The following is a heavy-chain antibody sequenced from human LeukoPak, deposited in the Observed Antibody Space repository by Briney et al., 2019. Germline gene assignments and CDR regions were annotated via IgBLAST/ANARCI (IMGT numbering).Heavy chain of an antibody. CDR3: ANTLKEWLVLDAFDI. CDR2: ISYDGSNK. Sequence: GGSLRLSCAASGFTFSSYGMHWVRQAPGKGLEWVAVISYDGSNKYYADSVKGRFTISRDNSKDTLYLQMNSLRAEDTAVYYCANTLKEWLVLDAFDIWGQGTMVTVSS. J-gene: IGHJ3*02. CDR1: GFTFSSYG. V-gene: IGHV3-30*18. D-gene: IGHD6-19*01.